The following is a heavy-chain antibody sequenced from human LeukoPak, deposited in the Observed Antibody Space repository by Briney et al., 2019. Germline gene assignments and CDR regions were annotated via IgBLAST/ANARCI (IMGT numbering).Heavy chain of an antibody. J-gene: IGHJ4*02. CDR3: ARGHYDSSCSGPIRY. Sequence: SETLSLTCTVSGGSISSYYWSWLRQPPGKGLEGIGYIYYSGSTNYNPSLKSRVTISVDTSKNQFSLKLSSVTAADTAVYYCARGHYDSSCSGPIRYWGQGTLVTVSS. V-gene: IGHV4-59*01. CDR2: IYYSGST. CDR1: GGSISSYY. D-gene: IGHD3-22*01.